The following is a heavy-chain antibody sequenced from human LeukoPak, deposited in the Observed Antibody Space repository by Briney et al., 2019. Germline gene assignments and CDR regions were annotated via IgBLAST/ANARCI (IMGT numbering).Heavy chain of an antibody. J-gene: IGHJ4*02. D-gene: IGHD6-19*01. Sequence: SETLSLTCAVSGGSISSSNWWSWVRQPPGKGLEWIGEIYHSGSTNYNPSLKSRVTISVDTSKNQFSLKLSSVTAADTAVYYCAREIAVAGLDHFDYWGQGTLVTVSS. CDR2: IYHSGST. CDR3: AREIAVAGLDHFDY. CDR1: GGSISSSNW. V-gene: IGHV4-4*02.